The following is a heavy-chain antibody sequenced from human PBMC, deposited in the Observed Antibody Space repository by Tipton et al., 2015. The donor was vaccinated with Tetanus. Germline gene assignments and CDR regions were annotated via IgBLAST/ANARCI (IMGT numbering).Heavy chain of an antibody. CDR2: IFYSGNT. CDR1: GGSISTYY. V-gene: IGHV4-59*01. J-gene: IGHJ5*02. D-gene: IGHD6-6*01. CDR3: ARVGLVMAARRRNWFDP. Sequence: TLSLTCTVSGGSISTYYWSWIRQPPGKGLEWIGYIFYSGNTNYNPSLKTRVTISVDTSKNQFSLKLSSVTAADTAVYYCARVGLVMAARRRNWFDPWGQGTLVTVSS.